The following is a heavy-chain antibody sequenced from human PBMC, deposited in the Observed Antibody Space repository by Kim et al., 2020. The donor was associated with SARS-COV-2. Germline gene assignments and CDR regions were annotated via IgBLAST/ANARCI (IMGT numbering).Heavy chain of an antibody. J-gene: IGHJ6*02. CDR2: K. V-gene: IGHV3-74*01. CDR3: ARGNYLGMDI. Sequence: KTDADSMKGSLTISRDNARNRLYLQMISLRAEDTSVYYCARGNYLGMDIWGQGTTVTVSS.